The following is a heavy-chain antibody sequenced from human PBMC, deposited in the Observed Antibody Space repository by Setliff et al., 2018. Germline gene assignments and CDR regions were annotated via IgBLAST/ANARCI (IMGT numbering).Heavy chain of an antibody. CDR3: ARELRSPFWHIDS. D-gene: IGHD3-3*01. Sequence: SVKVSCKASGDTFSSSGITWVRQAPGEGLEWVGRSIPILKTANYAQKFRGRVTLSVDDSATTAYMDLRSLKLEDTAVYFCARELRSPFWHIDSWGQGTLVTVSS. V-gene: IGHV1-69*11. CDR1: GDTFSSSG. CDR2: SIPILKTA. J-gene: IGHJ4*02.